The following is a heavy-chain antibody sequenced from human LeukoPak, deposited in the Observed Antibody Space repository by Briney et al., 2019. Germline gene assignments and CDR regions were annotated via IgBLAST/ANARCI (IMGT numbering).Heavy chain of an antibody. V-gene: IGHV3-7*04. J-gene: IGHJ4*02. D-gene: IGHD6-19*01. CDR3: ARGGIVVAGGLQYFDY. CDR1: GFTFSSYW. Sequence: GGSLRLSYVASGFTFSSYWMTWVRQAPGKGLEWVANIKQDGSEKYYVDSVKGRFTISRDNAKNSLYLQMNSLRAEDTAVYYCARGGIVVAGGLQYFDYWGQGTLVTVSS. CDR2: IKQDGSEK.